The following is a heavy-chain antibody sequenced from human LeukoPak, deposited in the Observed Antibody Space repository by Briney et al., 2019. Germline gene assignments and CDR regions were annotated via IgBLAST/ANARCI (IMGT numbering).Heavy chain of an antibody. Sequence: GGSLRLSCAASGFTFSSYGMHWVRQAPGKGLEWVAVISYDGSNKYYADSVKGRFTISRDNSKNTLYLQMNSLRAEDTAVYYCAKISIVATIVYGMDVWGKGTTVTSPQ. D-gene: IGHD5-12*01. CDR3: AKISIVATIVYGMDV. CDR2: ISYDGSNK. CDR1: GFTFSSYG. V-gene: IGHV3-30*18. J-gene: IGHJ6*04.